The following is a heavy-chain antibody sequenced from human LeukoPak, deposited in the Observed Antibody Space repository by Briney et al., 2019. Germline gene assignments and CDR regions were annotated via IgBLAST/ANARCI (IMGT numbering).Heavy chain of an antibody. CDR1: GFTVSSNY. D-gene: IGHD5-18*01. J-gene: IGHJ4*02. CDR3: AKDRIQLWL. V-gene: IGHV3-23*01. CDR2: ISGSGGST. Sequence: GGSLRLSCAASGFTVSSNYMSWVRQAPGKGLEWVSAISGSGGSTYYADSVKGRFTISRDNSKNTLYLQMNSLRAEDTAVYYCAKDRIQLWLWGQGTLVTVSS.